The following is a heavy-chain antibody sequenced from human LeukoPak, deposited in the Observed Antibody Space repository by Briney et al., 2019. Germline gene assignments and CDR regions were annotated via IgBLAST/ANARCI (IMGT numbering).Heavy chain of an antibody. CDR3: ARALSGTYGLFQH. CDR2: IYYTGTT. J-gene: IGHJ1*01. CDR1: GGSFSTYY. D-gene: IGHD1-26*01. Sequence: SETLSLTCTVSGGSFSTYYWSWIRQPPGKGLEWIGYIYYTGTTNYNPSLKSRVTISVDTSKNQFSLNLSSVTAADTAVYYCARALSGTYGLFQHWGQGTLVTVSS. V-gene: IGHV4-59*01.